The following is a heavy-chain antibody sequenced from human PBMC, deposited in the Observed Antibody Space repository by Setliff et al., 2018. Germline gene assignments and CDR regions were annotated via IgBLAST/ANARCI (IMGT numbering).Heavy chain of an antibody. V-gene: IGHV3-74*01. CDR1: GFTFSSYW. D-gene: IGHD3-22*01. CDR3: ATNPRKGRSGGYYYDDPYYYYMDV. CDR2: INTDGSST. J-gene: IGHJ6*03. Sequence: PGGSLRLSCAASGFTFSSYWMHWVRQVPGKGLVWVSHINTDGSSTSYADSVKGRFTVSRDNAKNSLYLQVNSLRAEDTAVYYCATNPRKGRSGGYYYDDPYYYYMDVWGKGTTVTVSS.